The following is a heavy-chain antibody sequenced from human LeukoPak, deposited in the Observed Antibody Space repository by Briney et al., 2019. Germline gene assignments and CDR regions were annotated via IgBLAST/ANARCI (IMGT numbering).Heavy chain of an antibody. V-gene: IGHV3-9*01. CDR3: AKSLDVGMGELLSTSDY. Sequence: GRSLRLSCAASGFTFDDYAMHWVRQAPGKGLEWVSGISWSSGTIGYADSVKGRFTISRDNAKNSLYLQMNSLRAEDTAVYYCAKSLDVGMGELLSTSDYWGQGTLVTVSS. CDR1: GFTFDDYA. CDR2: ISWSSGTI. D-gene: IGHD3-10*01. J-gene: IGHJ4*02.